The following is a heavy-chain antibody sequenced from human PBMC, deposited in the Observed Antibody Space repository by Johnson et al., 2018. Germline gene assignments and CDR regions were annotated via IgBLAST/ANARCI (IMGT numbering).Heavy chain of an antibody. J-gene: IGHJ4*02. V-gene: IGHV3-7*01. Sequence: EVQLVESGGGLAQPGGSLRLSCAASGFIFNNYWMSWVRQAPGKGLEWVAHINPDGTEKTYADSVKGRFTISRDNAKNSLNLQMNSLTAEDTAMYHCASYGYISGSRPYEFDSWGQGTLVTVSS. CDR1: GFIFNNYW. CDR3: ASYGYISGSRPYEFDS. CDR2: INPDGTEK. D-gene: IGHD6-19*01.